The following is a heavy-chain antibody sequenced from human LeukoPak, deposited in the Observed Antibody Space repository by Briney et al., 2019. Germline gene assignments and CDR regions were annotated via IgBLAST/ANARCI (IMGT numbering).Heavy chain of an antibody. CDR3: ARLSIAARPWDY. Sequence: PSETLSLTCAVYGGSFSGYYWSWNRQPPGKGLEWIGEINHSGSTNYNPSLKSRVTISVDTSKNQFSLKLSSVTAADTAVYYCARLSIAARPWDYWGQGTLVTVSS. D-gene: IGHD6-6*01. CDR1: GGSFSGYY. CDR2: INHSGST. J-gene: IGHJ4*02. V-gene: IGHV4-34*01.